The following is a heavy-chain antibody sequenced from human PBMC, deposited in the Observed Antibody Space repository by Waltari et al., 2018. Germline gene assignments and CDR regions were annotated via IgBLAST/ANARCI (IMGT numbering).Heavy chain of an antibody. CDR2: ISASGGT. J-gene: IGHJ4*02. V-gene: IGHV3-23*01. CDR1: GITFSRYT. CDR3: ARGPAYYFDY. Sequence: EVQLLESGGGLVQPGGSLTLSCAASGITFSRYTVRWVRQAPGKWLEWVSTISASGGTFYADSVKGRFTVSRDSSKNTLSLQMNSLRAEDTAVYYCARGPAYYFDYWDQGTLVTVSS.